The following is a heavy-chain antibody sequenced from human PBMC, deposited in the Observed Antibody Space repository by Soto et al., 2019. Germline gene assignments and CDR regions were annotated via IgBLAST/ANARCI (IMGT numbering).Heavy chain of an antibody. Sequence: GGSLRLSCAASGFTFSIYWMSWVRQAPGKGLEWVANIKQDGSEKYYVDSLKGRFTISRDNAKNSLYLQMNSLRAEDTAVYYCERGDRRSWRRTYYYYGMDVWGQGTTVTVSS. CDR1: GFTFSIYW. CDR3: ERGDRRSWRRTYYYYGMDV. D-gene: IGHD6-13*01. J-gene: IGHJ6*02. V-gene: IGHV3-7*03. CDR2: IKQDGSEK.